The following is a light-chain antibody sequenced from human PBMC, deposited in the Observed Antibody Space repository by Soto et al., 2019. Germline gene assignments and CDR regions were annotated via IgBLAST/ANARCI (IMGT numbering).Light chain of an antibody. V-gene: IGKV1-5*01. CDR1: QSINSW. Sequence: DIQMTQSPSTLSASVGDRVTITCRASQSINSWLAWYQQKPGKAPKLLIYDASSLASGVPSRFSGSGSGTEFTLAISSLQPDDFATYYCQQYDSLPTFGGGTKVEIK. CDR2: DAS. CDR3: QQYDSLPT. J-gene: IGKJ4*01.